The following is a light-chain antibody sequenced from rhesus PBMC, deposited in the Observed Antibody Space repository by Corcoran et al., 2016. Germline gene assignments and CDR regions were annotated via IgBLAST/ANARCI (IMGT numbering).Light chain of an antibody. V-gene: IGKV1-25*01. J-gene: IGKJ3*01. Sequence: DIQMTQSQSSLSASVGDRVTITCRASQGITNDLAWYQQKPGETHKLLIYEESSLQSGIPSRFSGSGSGTDFTLTFSSLQSEDFATYYCHQYYSTPPTFGPGTKLDIK. CDR1: QGITND. CDR3: HQYYSTPPT. CDR2: EES.